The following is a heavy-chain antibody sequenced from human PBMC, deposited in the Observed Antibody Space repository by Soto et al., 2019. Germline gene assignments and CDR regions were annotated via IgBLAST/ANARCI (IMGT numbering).Heavy chain of an antibody. J-gene: IGHJ4*02. V-gene: IGHV3-23*01. CDR1: GFTFSTYA. CDR2: IIGSGSST. Sequence: LRLSCAASGFTFSTYAMSWVRQAPGKGLEWVSTIIGSGSSTYYADSVRGRFTISRDNSRNTLYLQINSLRTEDTAVYYCAKPDFWGQRTLVTVSS. CDR3: AKPDF.